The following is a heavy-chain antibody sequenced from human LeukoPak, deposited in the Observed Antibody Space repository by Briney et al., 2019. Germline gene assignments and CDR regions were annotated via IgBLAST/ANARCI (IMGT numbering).Heavy chain of an antibody. CDR1: GFTFSDYY. V-gene: IGHV3-11*01. J-gene: IGHJ3*02. D-gene: IGHD3-22*01. CDR2: ISSSGSTI. Sequence: GGSLRLSCAASGFTFSDYYMSWIRQAPGKGLEWVSYISSSGSTIYYADSVKGRFTISRDNAKNSLYLQMNSLRTEDTAVYFCARDGAEGDNSAFDMWGQGTVVTVSS. CDR3: ARDGAEGDNSAFDM.